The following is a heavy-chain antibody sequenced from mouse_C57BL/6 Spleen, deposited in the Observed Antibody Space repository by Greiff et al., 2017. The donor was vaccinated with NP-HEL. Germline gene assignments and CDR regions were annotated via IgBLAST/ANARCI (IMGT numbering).Heavy chain of an antibody. CDR3: ARWDYYAMDY. Sequence: EVQLQQSGPELVKPGASVKISCKASGYTFTDYYMNWVKQSHGKSLEWIGDINPNNGGTSYNQKFKGKATLTVDKSSSKAYMELRSLTSEDSAVYYCARWDYYAMDYWGQGTSVTVSS. CDR2: INPNNGGT. V-gene: IGHV1-26*01. CDR1: GYTFTDYY. J-gene: IGHJ4*01.